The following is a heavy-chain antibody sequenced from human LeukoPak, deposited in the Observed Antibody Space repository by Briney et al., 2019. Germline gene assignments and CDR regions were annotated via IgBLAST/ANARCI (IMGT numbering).Heavy chain of an antibody. J-gene: IGHJ3*02. CDR2: IYYNGGT. D-gene: IGHD3-3*01. V-gene: IGHV4-59*01. Sequence: SETLSLTCTVSGGSISTYSWSWIRQPPGKGLEWIGYIYYNGGTNYNPSLKSRVTISVDTSKNQFSLKLSSVTAADTAVYYCARDFWSGHDAFDIWGQGTMVTVSS. CDR3: ARDFWSGHDAFDI. CDR1: GGSISTYS.